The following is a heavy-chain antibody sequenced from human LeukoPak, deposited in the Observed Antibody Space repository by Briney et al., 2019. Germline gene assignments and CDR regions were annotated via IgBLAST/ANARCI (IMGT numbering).Heavy chain of an antibody. D-gene: IGHD3-10*01. Sequence: GGSLRLSCAVSGLTFSDACMTWVRQAPGKGLEWVSTIGSSNGDTHYADSVKGRFAISRDNSKNTLFLQMNSLRAEDTAVYYCAKYDSTSGSSGGRAFDYWGQGTLVTVSS. CDR2: IGSSNGDT. V-gene: IGHV3-23*01. CDR3: AKYDSTSGSSGGRAFDY. CDR1: GLTFSDAC. J-gene: IGHJ4*02.